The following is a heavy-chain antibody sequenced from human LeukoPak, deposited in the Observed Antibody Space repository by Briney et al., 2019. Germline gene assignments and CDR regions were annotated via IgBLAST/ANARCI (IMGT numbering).Heavy chain of an antibody. CDR1: GFTFDDYA. J-gene: IGHJ4*02. CDR3: AKYLNYRLTTAISSPSDF. CDR2: ISWNSGSI. Sequence: PGGSLRLSCAASGFTFDDYAMHWVRQAPGKGLEWVSGISWNSGSIAYADSVKGRFTISGDNAKNSLYLQMDSLRAEDTALYYCAKYLNYRLTTAISSPSDFSGQGTLVTVSS. V-gene: IGHV3-9*01. D-gene: IGHD4-17*01.